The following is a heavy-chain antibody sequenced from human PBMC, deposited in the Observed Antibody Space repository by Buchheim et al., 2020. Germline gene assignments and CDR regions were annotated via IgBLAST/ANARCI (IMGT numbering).Heavy chain of an antibody. CDR2: IKEDGNER. J-gene: IGHJ4*02. CDR1: GFTFNNYW. D-gene: IGHD5-18*01. Sequence: EVQLVESGGGLVQPGGSLRLSCAASGFTFNNYWMSWVRQAPGKGLEWVANIKEDGNERYYVDSVKGRFTISRDNAKNSLYLQMNSLRAEDTAVYYCARAARREGYSYGYTSFDYWGQGTL. CDR3: ARAARREGYSYGYTSFDY. V-gene: IGHV3-7*01.